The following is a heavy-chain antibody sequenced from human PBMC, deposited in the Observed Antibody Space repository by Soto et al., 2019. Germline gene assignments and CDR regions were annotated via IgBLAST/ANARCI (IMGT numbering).Heavy chain of an antibody. Sequence: GGSLRLSCAASGFTFSSYAMSWVRQAPGKGLEWVSAISGSGGSTYYADSVKGRFTISRDNSKNTLYLQMNSLGAEDTALYYCAKVLLSVYDYGSNYFDYWGQGTLVTVSS. CDR3: AKVLLSVYDYGSNYFDY. CDR1: GFTFSSYA. J-gene: IGHJ4*02. D-gene: IGHD4-17*01. V-gene: IGHV3-23*01. CDR2: ISGSGGST.